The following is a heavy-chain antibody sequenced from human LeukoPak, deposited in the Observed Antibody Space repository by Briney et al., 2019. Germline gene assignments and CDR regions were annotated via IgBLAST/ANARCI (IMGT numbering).Heavy chain of an antibody. V-gene: IGHV3-15*01. D-gene: IGHD1-26*01. CDR1: GFTFSNAW. J-gene: IGHJ4*02. Sequence: GGSLRLSCAASGFTFSNAWMSWVRQAPGKGLEWVGRIKSKTDGGTTDYAAPVKGRFTISRDDSKNTLYLQMNSLKTEDTAVYYCTTDPELGYSGGYSGNFDYWGQGTLVTVSS. CDR3: TTDPELGYSGGYSGNFDY. CDR2: IKSKTDGGTT.